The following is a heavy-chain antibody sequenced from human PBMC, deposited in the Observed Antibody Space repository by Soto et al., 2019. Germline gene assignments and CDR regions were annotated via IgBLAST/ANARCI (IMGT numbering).Heavy chain of an antibody. J-gene: IGHJ4*02. CDR1: GYTFTSYG. CDR2: ISAYNGNT. D-gene: IGHD3-10*01. V-gene: IGHV1-18*04. Sequence: ASVKVSCKASGYTFTSYGISWVRQAPGQGLEWMGWISAYNGNTNYAQKLQGRVTMTTDTSTSTAYMELRSLRSDDTAVYYCARLKSYELLWFGPDYWGQGTLVTVSP. CDR3: ARLKSYELLWFGPDY.